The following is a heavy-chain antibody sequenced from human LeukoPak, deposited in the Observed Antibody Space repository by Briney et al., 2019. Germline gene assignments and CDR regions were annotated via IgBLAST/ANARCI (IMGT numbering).Heavy chain of an antibody. J-gene: IGHJ6*03. V-gene: IGHV5-51*01. CDR2: IYPRDSDT. CDR1: GHSFTNYW. CDR3: ARSRSNVPYYYYIDV. Sequence: LGESLKISCEDSGHSFTNYWFCWVRQLPGKGLGLMGIIYPRDSDTRYSPSFQGQVNISADKTISTAYLQWSSLKASDTAMYYCARSRSNVPYYYYIDVWGEGTMVTVSS. D-gene: IGHD2-8*01.